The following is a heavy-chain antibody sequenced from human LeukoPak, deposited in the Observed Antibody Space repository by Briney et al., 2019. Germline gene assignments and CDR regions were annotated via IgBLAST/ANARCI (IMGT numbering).Heavy chain of an antibody. V-gene: IGHV3-23*01. Sequence: GGSLRLSCAASGFTFDDYAMHWVRQAPGKGLEWVSAISGSGGSTYYADSVKGRFTISRDNSKNTLYLQMNSLRAEDTAVYYCAKSNPSYGAPGFWGQGTLVTVSS. CDR1: GFTFDDYA. J-gene: IGHJ4*02. CDR3: AKSNPSYGAPGF. D-gene: IGHD4/OR15-4a*01. CDR2: ISGSGGST.